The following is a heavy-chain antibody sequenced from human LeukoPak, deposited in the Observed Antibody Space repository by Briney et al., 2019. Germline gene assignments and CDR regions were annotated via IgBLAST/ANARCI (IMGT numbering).Heavy chain of an antibody. D-gene: IGHD3-22*01. CDR3: AKSYYDSSGYRGDFEN. J-gene: IGHJ4*02. CDR1: GFTFSSYP. Sequence: GRSLRLSCAASGFTFSSYPMHWVRQAPGKGLEWVAVISYDGSNKYYADSVKGRFTISRDNSKNTLYLQMNSLRAEDMAVYYCAKSYYDSSGYRGDFENWGQGTLVTVSS. V-gene: IGHV3-30-3*02. CDR2: ISYDGSNK.